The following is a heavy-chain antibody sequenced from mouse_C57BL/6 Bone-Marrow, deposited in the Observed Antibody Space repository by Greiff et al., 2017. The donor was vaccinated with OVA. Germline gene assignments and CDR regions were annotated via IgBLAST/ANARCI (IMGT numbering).Heavy chain of an antibody. CDR3: ASSLYGSSFAWFAY. CDR2: IYPRDGST. CDR1: GYTFTSYD. V-gene: IGHV1-85*01. Sequence: QVQLKESGPELVKPGASVKLSCKASGYTFTSYDINWVKQRPGQGLEWIGWIYPRDGSTKYNEKFKGKATLTVDTSSSTAYMELHSLTSEDSAVYFCASSLYGSSFAWFAYWGQGTLVTVSA. J-gene: IGHJ3*01. D-gene: IGHD1-1*01.